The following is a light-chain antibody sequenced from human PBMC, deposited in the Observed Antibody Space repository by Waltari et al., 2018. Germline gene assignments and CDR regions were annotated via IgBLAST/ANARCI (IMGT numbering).Light chain of an antibody. CDR1: KNIGTS. J-gene: IGKJ2*01. Sequence: EIEMTQSPASLSVSPGETAILPFRARKNIGTSLSWFQLRPGRASRHLIYGASTRATGIPARFSASGSGTEFSLTISSLQSDDFAVYYCLQYNNWPYTFGQGTRLEIK. V-gene: IGKV3-15*01. CDR2: GAS. CDR3: LQYNNWPYT.